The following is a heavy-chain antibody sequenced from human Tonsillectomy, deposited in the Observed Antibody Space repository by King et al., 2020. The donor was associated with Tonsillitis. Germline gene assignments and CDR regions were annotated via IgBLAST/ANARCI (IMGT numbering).Heavy chain of an antibody. CDR1: GFTFSNYA. V-gene: IGHV3-33*01. CDR2: IWYDGSNK. CDR3: ARDISGDWYFDH. D-gene: IGHD2-8*02. J-gene: IGHJ2*01. Sequence: VQLVESGGGVVQPGRSLRLSCAASGFTFSNYAMHWVRQAPGKGLEWVAVIWYDGSNKYYPDSVKGRFTISRDNSKNTLYLQMNSLRAEDTAVYYCARDISGDWYFDHWGRGTLVTVSS.